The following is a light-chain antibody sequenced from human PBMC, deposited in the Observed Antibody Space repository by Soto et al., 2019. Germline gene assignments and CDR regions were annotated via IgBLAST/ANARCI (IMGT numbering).Light chain of an antibody. CDR1: QDISNY. V-gene: IGKV1-17*01. Sequence: DIQMTQSPSSLSASVGDRVTITCQASQDISNYLNWHQQKPGKGPKLLIYAASSLQGGVPSRFSGSGSGTEFTLTISSLQPEDFATYYCLQHNSSPPTFGQGTKVDIK. J-gene: IGKJ1*01. CDR3: LQHNSSPPT. CDR2: AAS.